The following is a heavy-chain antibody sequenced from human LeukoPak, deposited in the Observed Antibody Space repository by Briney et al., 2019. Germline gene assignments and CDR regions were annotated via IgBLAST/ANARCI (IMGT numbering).Heavy chain of an antibody. CDR2: INPNSGGT. CDR1: GYTFTGYY. V-gene: IGHV1-2*02. J-gene: IGHJ4*02. CDR3: ARDFIVGATCFDY. Sequence: ASVKVSCKASGYTFTGYYMHWVRQAPGQGLEWMGWINPNSGGTNYAQKFQGRVTMTRDTSIRTAYMELSRLRSDDTAVYYCARDFIVGATCFDYWGQGTLVTVSS. D-gene: IGHD1-26*01.